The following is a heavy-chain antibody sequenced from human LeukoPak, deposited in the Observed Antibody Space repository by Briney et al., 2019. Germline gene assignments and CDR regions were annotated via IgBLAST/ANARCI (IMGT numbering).Heavy chain of an antibody. CDR3: ATTDIVVVPAPLDV. CDR2: TRNKANSYTT. D-gene: IGHD2-2*01. J-gene: IGHJ6*04. V-gene: IGHV3-72*01. CDR1: GFTFSNYW. Sequence: GGSLSLSCEVSGFTFSNYWMMWVRQAPGKGLEWVGRTRNKANSYTTEYAASVKGRFTISRDDSKNSLYLQMNSLKTEDTAVYYCATTDIVVVPAPLDVWGKGTTVTVSS.